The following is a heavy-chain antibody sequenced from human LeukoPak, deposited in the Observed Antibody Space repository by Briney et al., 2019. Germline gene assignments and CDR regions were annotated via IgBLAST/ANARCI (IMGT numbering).Heavy chain of an antibody. Sequence: GGSLRLSCAASGFTFSSYWMHWVRQAPGKGLVWVSRINSDGSSTSYADSVKGRFTISRDNAKNTPYLQMNSLRAEDTAVYYCARGDSSGWALGLAFDIWGQGTMVTVSS. CDR2: INSDGSST. J-gene: IGHJ3*02. V-gene: IGHV3-74*01. CDR3: ARGDSSGWALGLAFDI. CDR1: GFTFSSYW. D-gene: IGHD6-19*01.